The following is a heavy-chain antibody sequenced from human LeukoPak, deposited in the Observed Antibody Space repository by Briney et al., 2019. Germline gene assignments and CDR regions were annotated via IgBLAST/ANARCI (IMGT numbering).Heavy chain of an antibody. J-gene: IGHJ4*02. CDR1: GGSISSGSYY. D-gene: IGHD6-13*01. CDR3: ARQVGKYSSRWYSPFDY. Sequence: PSQTLSLTCTVSGGSISSGSYYWRWLRQPAGKGLEWVGRIYTSGRTNYNPSLKSRVTISEDTSKNQFSLKLSSVTAADTAVYYCARQVGKYSSRWYSPFDYWGQGTLVTVSS. CDR2: IYTSGRT. V-gene: IGHV4-61*02.